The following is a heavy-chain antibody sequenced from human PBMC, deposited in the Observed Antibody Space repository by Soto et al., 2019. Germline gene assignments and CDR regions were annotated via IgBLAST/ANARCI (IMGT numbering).Heavy chain of an antibody. CDR3: VKDESINWYSGHFRH. Sequence: PGGSLRLSCSASGFTFDDYAMHWVRQVPGKGLEWVSGINWNSGSIGYGDSVRGRFAISRDNAKNSLHLQMTSLSAEDTAFYYCVKDESINWYSGHFRHWGQGTLDTVSS. CDR1: GFTFDDYA. J-gene: IGHJ1*01. V-gene: IGHV3-9*01. CDR2: INWNSGSI. D-gene: IGHD6-13*01.